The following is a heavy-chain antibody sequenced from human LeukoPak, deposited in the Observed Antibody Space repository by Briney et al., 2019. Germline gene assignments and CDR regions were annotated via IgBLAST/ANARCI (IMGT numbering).Heavy chain of an antibody. Sequence: ASVKVSCKASGYTFTGYYMHWVRRAPGQGLEWMGWINPNSGGTNYAQKFQGRVTMTRDTSISTAYMELSRLRSDDTAVYYCARDKGLGRYFDREGGAFDIWGQGTMVTVSS. CDR2: INPNSGGT. J-gene: IGHJ3*02. CDR3: ARDKGLGRYFDREGGAFDI. V-gene: IGHV1-2*02. CDR1: GYTFTGYY. D-gene: IGHD3-9*01.